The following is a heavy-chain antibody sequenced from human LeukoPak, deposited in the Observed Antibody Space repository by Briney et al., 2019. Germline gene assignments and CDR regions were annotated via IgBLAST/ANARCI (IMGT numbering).Heavy chain of an antibody. V-gene: IGHV4-30-4*07. CDR2: IHDSGST. Sequence: PSETLSLTCAVSGDSISSGGYSWSWIRQTPGKGLEWIAYIHDSGSTYNNPSLKSRLSISIDTSRNQFSLKLNSVTAADTAVYYCARVVAAAGNNWFDPWGQGTLVTVSS. J-gene: IGHJ5*02. D-gene: IGHD6-13*01. CDR1: GDSISSGGYS. CDR3: ARVVAAAGNNWFDP.